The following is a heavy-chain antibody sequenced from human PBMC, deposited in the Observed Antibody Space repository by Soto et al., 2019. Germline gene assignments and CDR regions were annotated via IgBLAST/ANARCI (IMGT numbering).Heavy chain of an antibody. CDR1: GFTFSSYG. J-gene: IGHJ3*01. V-gene: IGHV3-30*02. Sequence: GGSLRLSCAASGFTFSSYGMHWVRQAPGKGLEWVAGIWYDGSNTYTADSVQGRLTISRDNSKNSLYLQMNSLRAEDTGLYYCAKGSYDYVWGSYRSRGDAFDVWGLGTMVTVSS. D-gene: IGHD3-16*02. CDR3: AKGSYDYVWGSYRSRGDAFDV. CDR2: IWYDGSNT.